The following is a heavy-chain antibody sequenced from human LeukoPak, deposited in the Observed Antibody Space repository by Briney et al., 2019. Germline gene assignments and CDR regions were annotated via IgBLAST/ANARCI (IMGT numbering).Heavy chain of an antibody. V-gene: IGHV3-23*01. J-gene: IGHJ3*02. D-gene: IGHD3-22*01. CDR2: ISGSGDNT. CDR3: AKDLLQTFFFDSSGYYSDAFGM. CDR1: EFTFSNFA. Sequence: PGGSLRLSCAASEFTFSNFAMSWVRRAPGKGLEWVSTISGSGDNTYYADSVKGRFTISRDNSKNTLSLHMNTLRAEDTAVYYCAKDLLQTFFFDSSGYYSDAFGMWGQGTMVTASP.